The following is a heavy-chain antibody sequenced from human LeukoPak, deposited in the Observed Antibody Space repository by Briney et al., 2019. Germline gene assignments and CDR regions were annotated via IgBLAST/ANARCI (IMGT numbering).Heavy chain of an antibody. CDR3: ARDAAVAAPLDY. J-gene: IGHJ4*02. V-gene: IGHV3-21*01. CDR2: ISSSSSYI. Sequence: PGGSLRLSCAASGFTFSSYSMNWVRQAPGKGLEWVSSISSSSSYIYYADSVKGRFTISRDNAKNSLYLQMNSLRAEDTAVYYCARDAAVAAPLDYWGQGTLVTVSS. D-gene: IGHD6-19*01. CDR1: GFTFSSYS.